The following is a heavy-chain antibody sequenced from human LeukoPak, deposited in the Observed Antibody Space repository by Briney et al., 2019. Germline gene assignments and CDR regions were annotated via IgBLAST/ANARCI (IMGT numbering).Heavy chain of an antibody. CDR3: ARGGLEPVDY. V-gene: IGHV3-74*01. Sequence: GGSLRLSCAASGFTFSSYWMHWVRQAPGKGLVWVSHINGDGTTTNYADSVKGRFTISRDNTKNTLYLQVNSLRVEDTAVYYCARGGLEPVDYWGQGTLVTVSS. D-gene: IGHD5-24*01. CDR1: GFTFSSYW. J-gene: IGHJ4*02. CDR2: INGDGTTT.